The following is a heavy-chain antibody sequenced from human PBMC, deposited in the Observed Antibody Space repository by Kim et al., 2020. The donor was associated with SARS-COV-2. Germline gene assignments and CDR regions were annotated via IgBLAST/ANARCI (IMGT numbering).Heavy chain of an antibody. CDR3: ARDLYDILTGRHFDL. V-gene: IGHV3-30*04. Sequence: GGSMRLSCAASGFTFSSYAMHWVRQAPGKGLEWVAVISYDGSNKYYADSVKGRFTISRDNSKNTLYLQMNSLRAEDTAVYYCARDLYDILTGRHFDLWGRGTLVTVSS. CDR2: ISYDGSNK. D-gene: IGHD3-9*01. J-gene: IGHJ2*01. CDR1: GFTFSSYA.